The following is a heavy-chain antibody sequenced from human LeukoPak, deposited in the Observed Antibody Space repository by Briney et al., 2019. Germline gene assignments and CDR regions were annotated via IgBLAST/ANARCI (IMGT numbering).Heavy chain of an antibody. V-gene: IGHV3-23*01. D-gene: IGHD3-22*01. J-gene: IGHJ4*02. CDR1: GITLSNYG. CDR2: ISGSGGRT. CDR3: AKRGVVIRVILVGFHKEAYYFDS. Sequence: GGSLRLSCAVSGITLSNYGMSWVRQAPGKGLEWVAGISGSGGRTHYADAVKGRFTISRDNAKNTLFLQMNSMRVEDTAVYFCAKRGVVIRVILVGFHKEAYYFDSWGQGALVTVSS.